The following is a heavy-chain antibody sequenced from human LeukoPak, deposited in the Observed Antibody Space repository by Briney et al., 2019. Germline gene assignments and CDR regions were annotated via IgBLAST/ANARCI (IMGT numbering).Heavy chain of an antibody. D-gene: IGHD6-19*01. Sequence: GASLQISCKGSGYSFTNYWIGWVRQLPGKGLEWMGIIYPGDSDTRYSPSFQGQVTISADKSISTAYLQWSSPKASDTAMYYCARREGGWYLDYWGQGTLVTVSS. CDR2: IYPGDSDT. CDR1: GYSFTNYW. V-gene: IGHV5-51*01. CDR3: ARREGGWYLDY. J-gene: IGHJ4*02.